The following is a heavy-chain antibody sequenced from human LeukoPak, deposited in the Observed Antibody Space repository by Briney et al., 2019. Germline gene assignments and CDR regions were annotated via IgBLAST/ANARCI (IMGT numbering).Heavy chain of an antibody. Sequence: SETLSLTCTVSGASINSSGYYWSWIRRHPVKGLEWIGYIFYNGNTYYNPSVKSRVTISGDTSKNRFSLNLRSVTAADTAMYYCVRGMRSGGNSPWDSWGQGTLVTVSS. CDR3: VRGMRSGGNSPWDS. CDR2: IFYNGNT. V-gene: IGHV4-31*03. CDR1: GASINSSGYY. J-gene: IGHJ4*02. D-gene: IGHD4-23*01.